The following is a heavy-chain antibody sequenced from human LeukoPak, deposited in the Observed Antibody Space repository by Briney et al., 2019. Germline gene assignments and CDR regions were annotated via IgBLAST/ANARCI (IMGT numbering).Heavy chain of an antibody. Sequence: GGSLRLSCTASGFTFNSYGMHWVRQAPGKGLEWVAFIRYDGSNKYYADSVKGRFTISRDNSKNTLYLRMNSLRADDTAIYYCAKDRGSGSYFAFDIWGQGTMVTVSS. V-gene: IGHV3-30*02. J-gene: IGHJ3*02. CDR2: IRYDGSNK. D-gene: IGHD3-10*01. CDR3: AKDRGSGSYFAFDI. CDR1: GFTFNSYG.